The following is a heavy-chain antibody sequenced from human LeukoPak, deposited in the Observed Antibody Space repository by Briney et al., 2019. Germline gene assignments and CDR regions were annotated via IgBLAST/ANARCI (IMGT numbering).Heavy chain of an antibody. CDR2: IYYSGSA. J-gene: IGHJ4*02. V-gene: IGHV4-59*01. CDR1: GGSISSYY. CDR3: ARGGTQLTFPV. Sequence: PSETLSLTCTVSGGSISSYYWSRIRQPPGKGLEWIGYIYYSGSANYNPSLKSRVTISVDTSKNQFSLKLASVSAADTAVYYCARGGTQLTFPVWGQGTLVTVSS. D-gene: IGHD4/OR15-4a*01.